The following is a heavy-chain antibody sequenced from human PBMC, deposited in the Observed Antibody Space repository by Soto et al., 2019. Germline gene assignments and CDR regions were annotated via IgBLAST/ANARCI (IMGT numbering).Heavy chain of an antibody. CDR1: GGTFSSYA. D-gene: IGHD3-22*01. Sequence: QVQLVQSGAEVKKPGSSVKVSCKASGGTFSSYAITWVRQAPGQGLEWMGGIIPIFGTANYAQKFQGRVTIPADEPTSTAYMELSSLRSEDTALYYCARDRGPSSGYYPYWFDPWGQGTLVTVSS. J-gene: IGHJ5*02. V-gene: IGHV1-69*12. CDR2: IIPIFGTA. CDR3: ARDRGPSSGYYPYWFDP.